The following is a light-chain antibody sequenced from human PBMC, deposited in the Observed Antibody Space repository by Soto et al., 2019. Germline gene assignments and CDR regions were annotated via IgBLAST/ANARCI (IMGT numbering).Light chain of an antibody. CDR3: HQYNDWPRFT. V-gene: IGKV3-15*01. CDR1: QSVGTD. J-gene: IGKJ3*01. CDR2: GAS. Sequence: EIVMTQSAASLSVSPGERATLSYRASQSVGTDLAWYQQKPGQAPRRLIYGASTRATGVPARFSGSGSGTEFTLTFNSLQSEDLAVYYCHQYNDWPRFTFGPGTKVEIK.